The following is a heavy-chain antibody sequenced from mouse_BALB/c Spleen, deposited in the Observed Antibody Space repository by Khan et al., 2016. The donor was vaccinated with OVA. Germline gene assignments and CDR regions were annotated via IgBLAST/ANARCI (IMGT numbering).Heavy chain of an antibody. CDR1: GYTFSSYW. CDR2: ILPGSNSS. V-gene: IGHV1-9*01. Sequence: VQLQESGAELMKPGASVKISCEATGYTFSSYWIEWVKQRPGHGLEWIGEILPGSNSSNYNERFKGKATITADTSSNTAYMQLSSLTSEDSAIYYCARGNYYGSTSWFGYWGQGTLVTVSA. D-gene: IGHD1-1*01. CDR3: ARGNYYGSTSWFGY. J-gene: IGHJ3*01.